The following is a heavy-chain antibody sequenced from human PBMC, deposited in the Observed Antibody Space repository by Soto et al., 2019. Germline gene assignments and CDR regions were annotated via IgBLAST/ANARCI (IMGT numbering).Heavy chain of an antibody. CDR2: IYSGGST. V-gene: IGHV3-66*01. Sequence: EVPLVESGGGLVQPGGSLRLSFAASGFTVSSNYMSWVRQAPGKGLEWVSVIYSGGSTYYADSVKGRFTISRDNSKNTLYLQMNSLRAEDTAVYYCASRSKDYYYYGMDVWGQGTTVTVSS. CDR1: GFTVSSNY. J-gene: IGHJ6*02. CDR3: ASRSKDYYYYGMDV.